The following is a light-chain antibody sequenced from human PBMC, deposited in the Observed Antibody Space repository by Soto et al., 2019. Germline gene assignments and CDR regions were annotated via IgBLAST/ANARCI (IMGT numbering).Light chain of an antibody. V-gene: IGKV3-15*01. Sequence: EIVMTQSPATLSVSPGERATLSCRASQSVSSNLAWYQQKPGQAPRLLIYGASTRATGIPARFSGSGSGTEFTLTISSLQSEDFAVYYCRQYNNWPPWTFGQGTKVDNK. CDR3: RQYNNWPPWT. J-gene: IGKJ1*01. CDR2: GAS. CDR1: QSVSSN.